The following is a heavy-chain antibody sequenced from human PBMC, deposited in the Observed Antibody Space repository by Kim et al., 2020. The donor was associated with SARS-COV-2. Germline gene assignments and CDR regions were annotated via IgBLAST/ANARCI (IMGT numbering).Heavy chain of an antibody. V-gene: IGHV4-34*01. D-gene: IGHD1-26*01. CDR3: ARGCKTDWNVGTH. CDR1: GGPFTDHY. J-gene: IGHJ4*02. Sequence: SETLSLTCAVSGGPFTDHYWSWIRQPPGKGLEWIGEINHSENTAYNPSLKSRVAISVDTSKKEISLRLYSVTAADTAVYFCARGCKTDWNVGTHWGQGT. CDR2: INHSENT.